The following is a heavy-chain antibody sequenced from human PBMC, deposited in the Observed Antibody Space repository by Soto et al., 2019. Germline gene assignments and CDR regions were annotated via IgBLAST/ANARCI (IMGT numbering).Heavy chain of an antibody. CDR1: GGSFSGYI. V-gene: IGHV4-34*01. D-gene: IGHD6-19*01. CDR2: GYYSGST. CDR3: TRQWLDPYYFDY. Sequence: PSETLSLTCDVYGGSFSGYIWTWIRQTPGKGLQWIGSGYYSGSTYYNPSLKSRVTISVDTSKNQFSLKLSSVTAADTAVYYCTRQWLDPYYFDYWGQGTLVTVSS. J-gene: IGHJ4*02.